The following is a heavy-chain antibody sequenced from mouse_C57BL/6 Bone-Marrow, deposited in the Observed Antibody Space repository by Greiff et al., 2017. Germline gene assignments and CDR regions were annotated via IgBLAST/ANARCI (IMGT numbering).Heavy chain of an antibody. V-gene: IGHV14-4*01. D-gene: IGHD4-1*01. CDR3: TLANWDDY. CDR2: IDPENGDT. CDR1: CFHIKDDY. Sequence: VQLQQSGAELVRPGASVKLSCTASCFHIKDDYMHWVKQRHEQGLEWIGWIDPENGDTEYASKFQGKATITAETSSNTAYLHLSSLTSEDTAVYYCTLANWDDYWGQGTTLTVST. J-gene: IGHJ2*01.